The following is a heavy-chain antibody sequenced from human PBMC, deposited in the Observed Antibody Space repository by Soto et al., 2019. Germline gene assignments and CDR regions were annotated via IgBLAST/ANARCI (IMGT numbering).Heavy chain of an antibody. J-gene: IGHJ5*02. Sequence: PGGSLRLSCAASGFNFNNAYMNWVRQAPGKGLEWVGRIKRKTDGETTEYAAHLEGRFTISRDDSKNTVFLQMNNLQTDDTAVYYCTAGRSWFDPWGQGTLVTVSS. V-gene: IGHV3-15*07. CDR3: TAGRSWFDP. CDR1: GFNFNNAY. CDR2: IKRKTDGETT.